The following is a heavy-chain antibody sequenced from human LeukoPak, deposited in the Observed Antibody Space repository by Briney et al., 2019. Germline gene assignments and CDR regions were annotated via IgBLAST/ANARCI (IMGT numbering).Heavy chain of an antibody. CDR2: IIPIFGTA. CDR1: GGTFSSYA. CDR3: ARSDYDFWSGYYYPVNWFDP. J-gene: IGHJ5*02. Sequence: PSVKVSCKASGGTFSSYAISWVRPAPGQGLEWMGGIIPIFGTANYAQKFQGRVTITADESTSTAYMELSSLRSEDTAVYYCARSDYDFWSGYYYPVNWFDPWGQGTLVTVSS. V-gene: IGHV1-69*13. D-gene: IGHD3-3*01.